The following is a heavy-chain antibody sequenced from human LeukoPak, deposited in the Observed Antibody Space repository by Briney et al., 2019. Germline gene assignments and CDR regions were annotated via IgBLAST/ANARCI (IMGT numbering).Heavy chain of an antibody. D-gene: IGHD3-22*01. CDR3: ARDIGMYYYDSSGYTIDY. Sequence: SQTLSLTCAISGDSVSSNSAAWNWIRQSPSRGLEWLGRTYYRSKWYNDYAVSVKSRITINPDTSKNQFSLQLNSVTPEDTAVYYCARDIGMYYYDSSGYTIDYWGQGTLVTVSS. CDR2: TYYRSKWYN. J-gene: IGHJ4*02. CDR1: GDSVSSNSAA. V-gene: IGHV6-1*01.